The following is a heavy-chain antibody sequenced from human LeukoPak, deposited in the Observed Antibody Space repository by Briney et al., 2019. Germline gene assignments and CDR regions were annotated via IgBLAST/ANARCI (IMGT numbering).Heavy chain of an antibody. J-gene: IGHJ6*02. CDR1: GGSISSGGYY. V-gene: IGHV4-31*03. Sequence: PSETLSLTCTVSGGSISSGGYYWSWIRQHPGKGLEWIGYIYYSGSTYYNPSVKSRVTISVDTSKNQFSLKLSSVTAADTAVYYCARAVSSTAGPKGDILTGYLSYYYGMDVWGQGTTVTVSS. CDR2: IYYSGST. CDR3: ARAVSSTAGPKGDILTGYLSYYYGMDV. D-gene: IGHD3-9*01.